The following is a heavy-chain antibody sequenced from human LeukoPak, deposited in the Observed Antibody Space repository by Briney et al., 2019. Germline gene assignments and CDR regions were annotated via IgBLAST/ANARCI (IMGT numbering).Heavy chain of an antibody. J-gene: IGHJ4*02. V-gene: IGHV4-59*08. Sequence: SETLSLTCTVSGGSISNYYWSWIRQPPGKGLEWIGYIYYSGSTNYNPSLKSRVTISVDTSKNQFSLKLSSVTAADTAVYYRARRRVGATTHFDYWGQGTLVTVSS. D-gene: IGHD1-26*01. CDR3: ARRRVGATTHFDY. CDR2: IYYSGST. CDR1: GGSISNYY.